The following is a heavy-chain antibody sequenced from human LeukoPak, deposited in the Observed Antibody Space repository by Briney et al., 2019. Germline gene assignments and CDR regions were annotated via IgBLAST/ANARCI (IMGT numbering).Heavy chain of an antibody. D-gene: IGHD5-24*01. CDR2: FYHGGST. Sequence: SETLSLNCTVSGYSISTGYYWDWIRQPPGKGLEWIGTFYHGGSTYYNPSLKSRVTISVDTSKNQFSLNLTSVTAADTAVYYCARTKWLHGWPFDYWGQGTLVTVSS. V-gene: IGHV4-38-2*02. J-gene: IGHJ4*02. CDR3: ARTKWLHGWPFDY. CDR1: GYSISTGYY.